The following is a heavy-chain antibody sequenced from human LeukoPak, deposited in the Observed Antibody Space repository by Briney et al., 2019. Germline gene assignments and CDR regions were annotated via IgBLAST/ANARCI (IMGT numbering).Heavy chain of an antibody. D-gene: IGHD3-3*01. CDR3: ARDGRFLEWLEEVVRGYYMDV. V-gene: IGHV7-4-1*02. CDR1: GYTFTSYA. CDR2: INTNTGNP. J-gene: IGHJ6*03. Sequence: ASVKVSCKASGYTFTSYAMNWVRQAPGQGLEWMGWINTNTGNPTYAQGFTGRFVFSLDTSVSTAYLQISSLKAEDTAVYYCARDGRFLEWLEEVVRGYYMDVWGKGTTVTVSS.